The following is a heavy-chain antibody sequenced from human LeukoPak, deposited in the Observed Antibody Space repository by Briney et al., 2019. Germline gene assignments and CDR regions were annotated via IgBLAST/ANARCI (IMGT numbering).Heavy chain of an antibody. CDR2: INPDSGGI. CDR1: GYTFTDYY. D-gene: IGHD3-9*01. J-gene: IGHJ4*02. Sequence: GASVKVSCKASGYTFTDYYIHWVRQAPGQGLEWMGWINPDSGGINYPQKFQGRVTMTRDTSISTAYMELSRLRSDDTAVYYCARDHGYYDILTRNYHLYFFDYWGQGTLVTVSS. CDR3: ARDHGYYDILTRNYHLYFFDY. V-gene: IGHV1-2*02.